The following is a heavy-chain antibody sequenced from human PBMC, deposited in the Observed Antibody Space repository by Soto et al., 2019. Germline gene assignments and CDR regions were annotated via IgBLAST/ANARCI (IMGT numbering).Heavy chain of an antibody. V-gene: IGHV4-59*01. CDR3: ARAYGGYADY. D-gene: IGHD5-12*01. J-gene: IGHJ4*02. CDR2: IYYSGST. CDR1: GGSISSYD. Sequence: QVQLQESGPGLVKPSETLSLTCTVSGGSISSYDWSWIRQPPGKGLELIGYIYYSGSTNYNPSRKRRVTISVDTSKNQFSLKLSSVTAADTAVYYCARAYGGYADYWGQGALVTVSS.